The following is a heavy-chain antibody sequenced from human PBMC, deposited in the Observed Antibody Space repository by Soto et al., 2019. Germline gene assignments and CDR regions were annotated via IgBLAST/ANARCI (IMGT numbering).Heavy chain of an antibody. V-gene: IGHV4-34*01. D-gene: IGHD6-19*01. CDR2: INHSGST. CDR3: ARPTRQWLGLRYYYGMDV. CDR1: GGSFSGYY. Sequence: SDTLSLTCAVYGGSFSGYYWSWIRQPPGKVLEWIGEINHSGSTNYNPSLKSRVTISVDTSKNQFSLKLSSVTAADTAVYYCARPTRQWLGLRYYYGMDVWGQGTTVTVS. J-gene: IGHJ6*02.